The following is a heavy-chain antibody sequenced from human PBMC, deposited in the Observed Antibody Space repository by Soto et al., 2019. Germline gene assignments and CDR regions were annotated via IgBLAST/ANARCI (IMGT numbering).Heavy chain of an antibody. V-gene: IGHV2-5*02. CDR3: AHRRSPAVQIWNSGYFDF. CDR1: GFSLSRSGVG. J-gene: IGHJ4*02. CDR2: IYWDDDK. Sequence: QITLKESGPTRVKPTQTLTLTCIFSGFSLSRSGVGVGWIRQPPGKALEWLAFIYWDDDKRYSPSLRSRLTITKDTSKNQVVLTMSNMDPLDTATYYCAHRRSPAVQIWNSGYFDFWGQGTLVTVSS. D-gene: IGHD1-7*01.